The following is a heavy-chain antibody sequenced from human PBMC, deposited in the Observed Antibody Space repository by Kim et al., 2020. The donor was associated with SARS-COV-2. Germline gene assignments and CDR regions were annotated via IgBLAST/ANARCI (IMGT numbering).Heavy chain of an antibody. CDR2: ISSSSSYI. Sequence: GGSLRLSCVASGFTFSSYSMNWVRQAPGKGLEWVSSISSSSSYIYYADSVKGRFTISRDNAKNSLYLQMNSLRAEDTAVYYCAGRGGISGWYREDWSQGTLVTVSS. D-gene: IGHD6-19*01. J-gene: IGHJ4*02. V-gene: IGHV3-21*01. CDR3: AGRGGISGWYRED. CDR1: GFTFSSYS.